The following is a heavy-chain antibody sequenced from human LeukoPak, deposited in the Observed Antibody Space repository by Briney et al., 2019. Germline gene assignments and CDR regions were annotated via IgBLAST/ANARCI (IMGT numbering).Heavy chain of an antibody. J-gene: IGHJ4*02. CDR3: AKDGALSTSWYYYCDY. V-gene: IGHV3-23*01. D-gene: IGHD2-2*01. CDR1: GFTFSSFA. Sequence: GGSLRLSCAASGFTFSSFAMSWVRQAPGKGLEWVSTITDSGDTTYSADSVKGRFTISRDNSKNTLYLQMNSLRAEDTALYYCAKDGALSTSWYYYCDYWGQGTLATVSS. CDR2: ITDSGDTT.